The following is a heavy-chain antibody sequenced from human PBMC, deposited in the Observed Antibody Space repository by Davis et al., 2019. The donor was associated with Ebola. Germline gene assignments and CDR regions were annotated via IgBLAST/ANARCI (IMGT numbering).Heavy chain of an antibody. CDR1: GFTFSSYG. J-gene: IGHJ4*02. D-gene: IGHD6-19*01. CDR2: IWYDGSNK. Sequence: GESLKISCAASGFTFSSYGMHWVRQAPGKGLEWVAVIWYDGSNKYYADSVKGRFTISIDNSKNTLYLQMNSLRAEDTAVYYCARTGGYSSGWYDYWGQGTLVTVSS. V-gene: IGHV3-33*01. CDR3: ARTGGYSSGWYDY.